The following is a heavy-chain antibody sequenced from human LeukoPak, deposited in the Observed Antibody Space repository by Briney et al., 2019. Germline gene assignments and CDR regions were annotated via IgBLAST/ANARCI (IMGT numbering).Heavy chain of an antibody. CDR1: GFTFSSYW. J-gene: IGHJ4*02. V-gene: IGHV3-23*01. CDR3: ARAHPPDFDY. Sequence: GGSLRLSCAASGFTFSSYWMSWVRQAPGKGLEWVSGTSSSGGSTYYADSVKGRFTISRDNSKNTLYLQMNSLRAEDTAVYYCARAHPPDFDYWGQGTLVTVSS. CDR2: TSSSGGST.